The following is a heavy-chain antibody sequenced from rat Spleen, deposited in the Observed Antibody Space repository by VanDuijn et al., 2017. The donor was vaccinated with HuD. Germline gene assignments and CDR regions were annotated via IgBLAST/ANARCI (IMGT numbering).Heavy chain of an antibody. J-gene: IGHJ2*01. CDR2: IIYDGSRT. Sequence: EVQLVESGGGQVQPGRSLKLSCVASGFTFNNYWMTWVRQAPKKGLEWVATIIYDGSRTYYRDSVKGRFTISRDNAKSTLYLQMDSLRSEDTATYYCATRTTYFDYWGQGVMVTVSS. V-gene: IGHV5S10*01. CDR3: ATRTTYFDY. D-gene: IGHD1-10*01. CDR1: GFTFNNYW.